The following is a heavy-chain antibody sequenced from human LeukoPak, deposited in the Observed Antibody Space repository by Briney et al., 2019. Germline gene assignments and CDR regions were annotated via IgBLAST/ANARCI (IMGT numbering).Heavy chain of an antibody. J-gene: IGHJ4*03. CDR1: GVSFSTYY. D-gene: IGHD1-1*01. CDR3: ARGPTISETGYFDY. CDR2: INHRGDT. Sequence: PSETLSLTCDVSGVSFSTYYWSWIRQSPGKGLEWIAEINHRGDTNYNPSVKSRVTISVDTSKNQFSLKVTSLTAADTAVYYCARGPTISETGYFDYWGQGTLVTVSS. V-gene: IGHV4-34*01.